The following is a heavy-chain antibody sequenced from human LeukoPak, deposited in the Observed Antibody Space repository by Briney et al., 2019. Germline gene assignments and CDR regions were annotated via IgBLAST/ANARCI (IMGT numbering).Heavy chain of an antibody. J-gene: IGHJ4*02. CDR1: GFPFSSYA. CDR3: AKDRTAYYYDSSGYYYDY. CDR2: ISGSGGST. V-gene: IGHV3-23*01. D-gene: IGHD3-22*01. Sequence: PGGSLRLSCAASGFPFSSYAMSWVRQAPGKGLEWVSAISGSGGSTYYADSVKGRFTISRDNSKNTLYLQMNSLRAEDTAVYYCAKDRTAYYYDSSGYYYDYWGQGTLVTVSS.